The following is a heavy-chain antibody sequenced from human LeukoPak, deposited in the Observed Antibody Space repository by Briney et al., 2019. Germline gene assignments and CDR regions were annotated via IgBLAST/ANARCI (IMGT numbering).Heavy chain of an antibody. D-gene: IGHD2-2*01. J-gene: IGHJ4*02. V-gene: IGHV4-30-2*02. Sequence: SETLSLTCTVSGNSISTGNYYWSWIRQPPGKGLEWIGYIFHSGSTYYNPSLTSRVTLSVDTSKNQFSLELSSVTAADTAVYYCARSYCSSTSCYGGYSHFVYWGQGILVTVSS. CDR1: GNSISTGNYY. CDR2: IFHSGST. CDR3: ARSYCSSTSCYGGYSHFVY.